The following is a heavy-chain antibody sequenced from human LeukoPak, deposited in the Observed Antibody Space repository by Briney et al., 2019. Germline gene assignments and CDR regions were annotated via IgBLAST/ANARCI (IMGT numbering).Heavy chain of an antibody. Sequence: PSVTLSLTCTVSGGSISNFYWSWIRQPPGKGLEWIGYIYYSGNTNYNPSLKSRVTISVDTSKNQFSLKLTSVTAADTAVYYCARLRDLYNIFEYWGQGALVTVSS. V-gene: IGHV4-59*12. CDR2: IYYSGNT. CDR3: ARLRDLYNIFEY. J-gene: IGHJ4*02. CDR1: GGSISNFY. D-gene: IGHD1-1*01.